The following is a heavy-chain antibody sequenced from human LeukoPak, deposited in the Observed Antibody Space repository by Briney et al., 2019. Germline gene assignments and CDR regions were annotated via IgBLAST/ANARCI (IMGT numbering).Heavy chain of an antibody. V-gene: IGHV3-23*01. Sequence: PGGSLRLFCAASGFTFSINGMTWVRQAPGKGLEWVSLISAGGGRTYYADSVKGRFTISRDNSKNTLYLQMNSLRAEDTAVYYCARGTYGGYYWGQGALVTVSS. CDR3: ARGTYGGYY. D-gene: IGHD4-23*01. J-gene: IGHJ4*02. CDR2: ISAGGGRT. CDR1: GFTFSING.